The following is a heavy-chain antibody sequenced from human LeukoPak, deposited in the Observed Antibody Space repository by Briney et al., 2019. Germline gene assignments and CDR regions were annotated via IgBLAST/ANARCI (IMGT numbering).Heavy chain of an antibody. CDR2: IWYDGSNK. V-gene: IGHV3-33*01. CDR1: GFTFSSYG. J-gene: IGHJ4*02. D-gene: IGHD6-6*01. CDR3: ARDHYTSSFFDY. Sequence: GRSLRLSCAASGFTFSSYGMHWVRQAPGKGLEWVAVIWYDGSNKYYADSVKGRFTISRDNAKNSLYLQMNSLRAEDTAVYFCARDHYTSSFFDYWGRGTLVTVSS.